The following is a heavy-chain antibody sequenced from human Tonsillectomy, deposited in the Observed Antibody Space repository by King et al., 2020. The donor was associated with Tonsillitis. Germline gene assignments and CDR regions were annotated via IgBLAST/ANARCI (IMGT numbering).Heavy chain of an antibody. V-gene: IGHV3-30*02. CDR1: GFTFSSYG. J-gene: IGHJ4*02. CDR2: IRYDGSNK. CDR3: AKLRAGSGQNY. D-gene: IGHD6-19*01. Sequence: VQLVESGGGVVQPGGSLRLSCAASGFTFSSYGMHWVRQAPGKGLEWVAFIRYDGSNKYYADSVKGRFTISRDNSKNTLYLQMNSLRAEDTAVYYCAKLRAGSGQNYWGQGTLVTVSS.